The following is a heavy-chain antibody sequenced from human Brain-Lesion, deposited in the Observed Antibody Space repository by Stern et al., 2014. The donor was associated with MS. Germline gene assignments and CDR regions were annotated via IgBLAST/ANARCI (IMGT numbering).Heavy chain of an antibody. Sequence: VQLVESGPGLVKPSGTLSLTCAVSGGSISSSNWWGWVRQSPGKGLEWIGESDHSGSTIYNPSLKSRVTVPVDKSKTRFSLTLRSVPAADTAVYFCARFPASRPHVFDSWGQGTLVTVSS. D-gene: IGHD6-13*01. CDR3: ARFPASRPHVFDS. CDR2: SDHSGST. J-gene: IGHJ4*02. CDR1: GGSISSSNW. V-gene: IGHV4-4*02.